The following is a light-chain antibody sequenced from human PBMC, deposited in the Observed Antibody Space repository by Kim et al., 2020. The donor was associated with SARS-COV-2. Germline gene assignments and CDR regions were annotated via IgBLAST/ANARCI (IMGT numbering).Light chain of an antibody. Sequence: APGKAARITCGGNNMGSKSVHWCQQKPGQAPVLVIYSDSDRPSGIPERFSGSNSANTATLTISRVEAGDEADYYCQVWDSDSDHWVFGGGTQLTVL. CDR1: NMGSKS. V-gene: IGLV3-21*04. CDR2: SDS. CDR3: QVWDSDSDHWV. J-gene: IGLJ3*02.